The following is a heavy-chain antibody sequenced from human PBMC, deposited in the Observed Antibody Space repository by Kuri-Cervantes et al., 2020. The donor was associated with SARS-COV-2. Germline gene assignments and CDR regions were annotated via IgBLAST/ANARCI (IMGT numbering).Heavy chain of an antibody. J-gene: IGHJ3*02. CDR2: ISSSSSYI. CDR3: ARADLSDFAFDI. Sequence: GESLKISCAASGFTFSSYSMNWVRQAPGKGLEWVSNISSSSSYIYYADSLKGRFTISRDNAKNSLYLQMNSLRAEDTAVYYCARADLSDFAFDIWGQGTMVTVSS. D-gene: IGHD2-21*01. CDR1: GFTFSSYS. V-gene: IGHV3-21*01.